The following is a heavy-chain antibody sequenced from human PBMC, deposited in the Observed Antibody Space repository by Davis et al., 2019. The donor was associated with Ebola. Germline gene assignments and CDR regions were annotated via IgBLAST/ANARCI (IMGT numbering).Heavy chain of an antibody. CDR2: IRSKAYGGTT. D-gene: IGHD5-18*01. Sequence: PGGSLRPSCTASGFTSGDYAMSWVRQAPGKGLEWVGFIRSKAYGGTTEYAASVKGRFTISRDDSKSIAYLQMNSLKTEDTAVYYCTRDPRYSYGFQDYYYYGMDVWGQGTTVTVSS. J-gene: IGHJ6*02. CDR1: GFTSGDYA. V-gene: IGHV3-49*04. CDR3: TRDPRYSYGFQDYYYYGMDV.